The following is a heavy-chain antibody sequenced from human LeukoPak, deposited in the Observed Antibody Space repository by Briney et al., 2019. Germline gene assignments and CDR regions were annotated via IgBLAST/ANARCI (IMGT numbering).Heavy chain of an antibody. CDR3: ARDDGSNFDY. CDR1: GYTLTDNF. J-gene: IGHJ4*02. Sequence: ASVKVSCKASGYTLTDNFMHWVRQAPGQGLEWMGWINPNSGDTNYAQKFQGGVAFTTDTSISTAYMELSRLRSDDTAVYYCARDDGSNFDYWGQGTLVTVSS. V-gene: IGHV1-2*02. CDR2: INPNSGDT.